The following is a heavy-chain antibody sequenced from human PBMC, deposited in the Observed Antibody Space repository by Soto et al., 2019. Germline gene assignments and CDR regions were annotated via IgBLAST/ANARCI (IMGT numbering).Heavy chain of an antibody. V-gene: IGHV3-48*03. CDR3: ARGLGYCSSTNCYRFYFDN. Sequence: PGGSLRLSCAASGFTFSSYEMNWVRQAPGKGLEWVSYISSSGSTIYYADSVKGRFTISRDNAKNSLYLQMNSLRAEDTAVYYCARGLGYCSSTNCYRFYFDNWGQGTLVPVSS. CDR1: GFTFSSYE. CDR2: ISSSGSTI. D-gene: IGHD2-2*01. J-gene: IGHJ4*02.